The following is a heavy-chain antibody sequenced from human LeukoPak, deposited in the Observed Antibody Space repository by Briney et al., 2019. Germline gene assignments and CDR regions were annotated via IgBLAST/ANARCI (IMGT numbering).Heavy chain of an antibody. D-gene: IGHD1-26*01. J-gene: IGHJ4*02. CDR2: INSDGSST. V-gene: IGHV3-74*01. CDR1: GFTFSSYW. Sequence: PGGSLRLSCAASGFTFSSYWMHWVRQAPGKGLVWVSRINSDGSSTSYADSVKGRFTISRDNAKNSLYLQMNSLGAEDTAVYYCARDKGVFGGATTYWGQGTLVTVSS. CDR3: ARDKGVFGGATTY.